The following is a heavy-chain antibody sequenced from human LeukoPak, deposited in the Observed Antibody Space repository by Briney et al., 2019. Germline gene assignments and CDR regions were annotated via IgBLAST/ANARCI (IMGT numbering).Heavy chain of an antibody. CDR3: ARGYWDY. J-gene: IGHJ4*02. V-gene: IGHV3-53*05. D-gene: IGHD2-8*02. CDR2: IYSDGST. Sequence: AGSLTLSCPVSGFAVSSKYMTWVRQARGKGLEWVSVIYSDGSTFYADSVKGRFTISRDNAKNTVYLQMNSLSAEDTAVYYCARGYWDYWGQGTLVTVSS. CDR1: GFAVSSKY.